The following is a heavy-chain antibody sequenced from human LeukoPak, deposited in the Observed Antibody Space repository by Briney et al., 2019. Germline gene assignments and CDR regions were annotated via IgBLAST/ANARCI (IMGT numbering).Heavy chain of an antibody. CDR3: AKVLTATGNYFDY. CDR1: GFTFSNYG. Sequence: GGSLRLSCTASGFTFSNYGMHWVRQAPGKGLEWVAFIRFDGSNKYYADSVKGRFTISRDNSKNTVYLQMNTLRTEDTAVYYCAKVLTATGNYFDYSGQGTLVTVSS. CDR2: IRFDGSNK. V-gene: IGHV3-30*02. D-gene: IGHD2-15*01. J-gene: IGHJ4*02.